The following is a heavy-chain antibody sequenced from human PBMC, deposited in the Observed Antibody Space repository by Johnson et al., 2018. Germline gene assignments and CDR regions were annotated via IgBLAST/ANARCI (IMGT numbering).Heavy chain of an antibody. J-gene: IGHJ1*01. CDR1: GYTFTSYY. Sequence: QVQLVQSGAEVKKPGASXKVSCKESGYTFTSYYMHWVRQATGQGLEWMGIINPRGGSPSYAKKFHGRVTMTRATSTSTVYMELSSPRSEDTAVDYCARPKLEAAAATAEYFQHWGQGTLVTVSS. CDR2: INPRGGSP. V-gene: IGHV1-46*01. CDR3: ARPKLEAAAATAEYFQH. D-gene: IGHD6-13*01.